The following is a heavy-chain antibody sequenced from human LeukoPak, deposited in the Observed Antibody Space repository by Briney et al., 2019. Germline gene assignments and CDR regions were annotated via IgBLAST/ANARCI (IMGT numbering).Heavy chain of an antibody. V-gene: IGHV1-18*01. CDR1: GYTFTSYG. CDR3: ARLIVVVPAAIPRQYYFDY. J-gene: IGHJ4*02. Sequence: ASVKVSCKASGYTFTSYGISWVRQAPGQGLEWMGWISAYNGNTNYAQKLQGRVTMTTDTSTSTAYMELRSLRSEDTAVYYCARLIVVVPAAIPRQYYFDYWGQGTLVTVSS. D-gene: IGHD2-2*01. CDR2: ISAYNGNT.